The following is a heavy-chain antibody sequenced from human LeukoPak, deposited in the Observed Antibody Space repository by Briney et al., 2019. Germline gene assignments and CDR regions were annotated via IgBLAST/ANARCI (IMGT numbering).Heavy chain of an antibody. V-gene: IGHV3-7*04. Sequence: SGGSLRPSCAASGFAFSSYWMSWVRQAPRKGLEWVANIMGDGSDKYYLDSLKGRFTVSRDNAKTSLYLQVNSLRADDTAVYYCARPCGSGTYCQFDLWGQGTLVTVSS. CDR1: GFAFSSYW. J-gene: IGHJ5*01. CDR2: IMGDGSDK. D-gene: IGHD3-10*01. CDR3: ARPCGSGTYCQFDL.